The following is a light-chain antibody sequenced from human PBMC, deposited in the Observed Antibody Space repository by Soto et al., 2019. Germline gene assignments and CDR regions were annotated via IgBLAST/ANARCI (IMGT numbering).Light chain of an antibody. V-gene: IGKV1-39*01. Sequence: IEVTQSPSSLAASLGDRVTITCRASQTIGTYVNWYRQKSGAAPELLIYDASTLQSGVPSRFRGGDSGTDFTLPISSLQRDDFATLYCQQSYNTPLTFGQGTKVEIK. CDR2: DAS. CDR3: QQSYNTPLT. J-gene: IGKJ1*01. CDR1: QTIGTY.